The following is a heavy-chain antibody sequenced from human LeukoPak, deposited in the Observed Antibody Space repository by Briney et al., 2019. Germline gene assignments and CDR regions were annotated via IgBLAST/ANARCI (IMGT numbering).Heavy chain of an antibody. V-gene: IGHV1-18*01. Sequence: EASVKVSCKASGYTFTLYGISWVRQAPGQGLEWMGWISAYNGNTNYGQKVQGRVTMTTDTSTSTAYMELRSLRSDDTAVYYCARVGYNYSSGYFDYWGQGTLATVSS. D-gene: IGHD1-1*01. CDR3: ARVGYNYSSGYFDY. CDR2: ISAYNGNT. CDR1: GYTFTLYG. J-gene: IGHJ4*02.